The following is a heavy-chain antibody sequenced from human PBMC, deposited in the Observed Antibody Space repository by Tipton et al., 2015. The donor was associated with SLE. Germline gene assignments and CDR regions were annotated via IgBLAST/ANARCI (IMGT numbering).Heavy chain of an antibody. V-gene: IGHV4-61*02. Sequence: TLSLTCSVSGVSISSGSYYWSWIRQSAGKGLEWIGRIYTRGSMNYNLSLKSRVTISVDRSKNQFSLNLSSVTAADTAVYYCARQGTGFGSGRDDYWGQGILVTVSS. J-gene: IGHJ4*02. CDR1: GVSISSGSYY. CDR3: ARQGTGFGSGRDDY. CDR2: IYTRGSM. D-gene: IGHD1-14*01.